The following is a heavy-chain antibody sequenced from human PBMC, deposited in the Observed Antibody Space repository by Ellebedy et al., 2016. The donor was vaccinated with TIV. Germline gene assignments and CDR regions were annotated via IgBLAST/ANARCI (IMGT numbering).Heavy chain of an antibody. D-gene: IGHD3-22*01. CDR3: AREIDYYESSGYHHKAGRAFDI. CDR2: MNWNGGST. V-gene: IGHV3-20*01. Sequence: PGGSLRLSCAAFGFSIEDYGMSWVRQAPGTGLEWVSGMNWNGGSTGYADSVTGRFTISRDNAKNSLYLQMNSLRAEDTALYHCAREIDYYESSGYHHKAGRAFDIWGQGTMVTVSS. J-gene: IGHJ3*02. CDR1: GFSIEDYG.